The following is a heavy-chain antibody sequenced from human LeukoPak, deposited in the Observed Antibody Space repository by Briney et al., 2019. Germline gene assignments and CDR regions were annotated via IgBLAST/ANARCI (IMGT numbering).Heavy chain of an antibody. CDR1: GGSISSSSYY. CDR2: IYYSGST. J-gene: IGHJ4*02. CDR3: ARDPWWELLGGFDY. D-gene: IGHD1-26*01. Sequence: SETLSLTCTVSGGSISSSSYYWGWIRQPPGKGLEWIGSIYYSGSTYYNPSLKSRVTISVDTSKNQFSLKLSSVTAADTAVYYCARDPWWELLGGFDYWGQGTLVTVSS. V-gene: IGHV4-39*07.